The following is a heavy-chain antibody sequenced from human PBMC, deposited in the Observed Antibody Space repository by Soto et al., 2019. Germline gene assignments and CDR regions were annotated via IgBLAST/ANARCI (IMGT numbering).Heavy chain of an antibody. V-gene: IGHV4-59*01. Sequence: SETLSLTCTVSGGSISSYYWSWIRQPPGKGLEWIGYIYYSGSTNYNPSLKSRVTISVDTSKNQFSLKLSSVTAADTAVYYCAREIHTVTNSGSPYYYYYYMDVWGKGTTVTVSS. J-gene: IGHJ6*03. CDR1: GGSISSYY. D-gene: IGHD4-4*01. CDR3: AREIHTVTNSGSPYYYYYYMDV. CDR2: IYYSGST.